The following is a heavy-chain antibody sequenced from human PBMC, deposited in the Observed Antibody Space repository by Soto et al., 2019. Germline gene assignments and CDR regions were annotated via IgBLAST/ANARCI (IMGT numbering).Heavy chain of an antibody. CDR2: IGTAGDT. J-gene: IGHJ6*02. Sequence: EVQLVESGGGLVQPGGSLRLSCAASGFTFSNYEMHWVRQVTGKGLEWVSGIGTAGDTKYVGSVKGRFTISRDNAKNSLYLQMNSLRAEDTAVYYCVGRRQVINDYYGLADWGQGTTVIVSS. V-gene: IGHV3-13*01. D-gene: IGHD2-21*01. CDR1: GFTFSNYE. CDR3: VGRRQVINDYYGLAD.